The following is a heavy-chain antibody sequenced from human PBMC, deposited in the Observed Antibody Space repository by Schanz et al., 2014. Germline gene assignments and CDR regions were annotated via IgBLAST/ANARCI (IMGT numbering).Heavy chain of an antibody. CDR2: ISCDGRHK. CDR1: GFTFSGYG. CDR3: AKDDTQVNGMDV. V-gene: IGHV3-30*18. J-gene: IGHJ6*02. Sequence: QVQLVESGGGVVQPGRSLRLSCAASGFTFSGYGMHWVRQAPGKGLEWVAIISCDGRHKNYADSVKGRFTISRDNSKNTLHLQMNSLRVEDTAVYYCAKDDTQVNGMDVWGQGTTVTVSS.